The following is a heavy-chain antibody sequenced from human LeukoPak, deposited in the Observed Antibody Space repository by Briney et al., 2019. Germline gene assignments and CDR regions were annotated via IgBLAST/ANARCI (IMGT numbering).Heavy chain of an antibody. V-gene: IGHV3-9*01. J-gene: IGHJ4*02. CDR3: VKDRSYGSGSYWLDFDY. CDR2: ISWNSGSI. CDR1: GFTFDDYA. Sequence: GRSLRLSCAASGFTFDDYAMHWVRQAPGKGLEWVSGISWNSGSIGYADSVKGRFTISRDNAKNSLYLQMNSLRAEDTALYYCVKDRSYGSGSYWLDFDYWGQGTLVTVSS. D-gene: IGHD3-10*01.